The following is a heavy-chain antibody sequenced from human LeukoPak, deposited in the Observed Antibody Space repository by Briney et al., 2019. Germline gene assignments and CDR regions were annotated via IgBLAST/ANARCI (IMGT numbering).Heavy chain of an antibody. J-gene: IGHJ3*02. CDR3: ARFGSSTWYKGAFDI. V-gene: IGHV4-34*12. D-gene: IGHD6-13*01. CDR2: IVHSGNT. CDR1: GGSFSGYY. Sequence: SETLSLTCAVYGGSFSGYYWSWIRQPPGKGLEWIGEIVHSGNTKYNPSLKSRVTISVDTSKNQFSLNLTSVTAADTAVYYCARFGSSTWYKGAFDIWGQGTMVTVAS.